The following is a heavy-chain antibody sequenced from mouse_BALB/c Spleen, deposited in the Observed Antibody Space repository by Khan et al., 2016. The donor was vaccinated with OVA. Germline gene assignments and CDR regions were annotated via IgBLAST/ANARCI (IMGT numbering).Heavy chain of an antibody. Sequence: VQLKQSGAELVRPGALVKLSCKTSGFNIKDYYIHWVKQRPEQGLEWIGWIDPENGNTIYDPKFQGKASLTADTSSNTAYLHLSSLTSADTAVYYCARDGYSPWFTYWGQGTLVAGSA. CDR2: IDPENGNT. J-gene: IGHJ3*01. D-gene: IGHD2-3*01. CDR1: GFNIKDYY. CDR3: ARDGYSPWFTY. V-gene: IGHV14-1*02.